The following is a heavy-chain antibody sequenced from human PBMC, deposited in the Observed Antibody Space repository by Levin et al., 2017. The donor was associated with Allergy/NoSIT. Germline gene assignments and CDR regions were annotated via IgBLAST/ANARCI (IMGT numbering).Heavy chain of an antibody. CDR2: ISYDGSNK. CDR1: GFTFSSYG. CDR3: AKLAAGEASTVTTQVSY. V-gene: IGHV3-30*18. D-gene: IGHD4-17*01. Sequence: GESLKISCAASGFTFSSYGIHWVRQAPGKGLEWVAVISYDGSNKYYADSVKGRFTISRDNSKNTLYLQMNSLRAEDTAVYYCAKLAAGEASTVTTQVSYWGQGTLVTVSS. J-gene: IGHJ4*02.